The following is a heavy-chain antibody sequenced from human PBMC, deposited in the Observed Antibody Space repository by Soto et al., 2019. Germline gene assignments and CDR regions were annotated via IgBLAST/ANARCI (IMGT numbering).Heavy chain of an antibody. Sequence: QVRLVQSGAEMKEPGDSVRVSCAASGYTFTAYHIHWVRQAPGQGLEWMGWINPKFGDTGYAQDFQGRVSMTSDMSISTVYMELSRLTSDDTAIYYCARNMDYYYGRGSGNGHGVWGQGTTVTV. CDR1: GYTFTAYH. CDR3: ARNMDYYYGRGSGNGHGV. J-gene: IGHJ6*02. CDR2: INPKFGDT. V-gene: IGHV1-2*02. D-gene: IGHD3-10*02.